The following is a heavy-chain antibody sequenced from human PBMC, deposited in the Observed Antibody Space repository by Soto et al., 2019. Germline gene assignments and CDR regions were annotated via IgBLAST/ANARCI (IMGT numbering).Heavy chain of an antibody. CDR1: GFTFSSYG. Sequence: GGSLRLSCAASGFTFSSYGMSWVRQAPGKGLEWVANIKQDGSEKYYVDSVKGRFTISRDNAKNSLYLQMNSLRAEDTAVYYCARAGGIAARRGYSYYGMDVWGQGTKVTVSS. D-gene: IGHD6-6*01. V-gene: IGHV3-7*01. J-gene: IGHJ6*02. CDR3: ARAGGIAARRGYSYYGMDV. CDR2: IKQDGSEK.